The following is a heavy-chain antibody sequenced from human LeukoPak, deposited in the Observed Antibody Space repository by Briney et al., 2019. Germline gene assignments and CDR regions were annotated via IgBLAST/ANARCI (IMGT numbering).Heavy chain of an antibody. V-gene: IGHV4-39*01. CDR3: TRPPKEPGFWSGYVDS. J-gene: IGHJ4*02. D-gene: IGHD3-3*01. CDR2: VFYNANT. CDR1: GAIIKREGFN. Sequence: PSETLSLTCSVSGAIIKREGFNWDWIRQPPGKGLEYIGSVFYNANTYSNPSLERRVTISVDTSKNQFSLKLYSMTAAATAVYYCTRPPKEPGFWSGYVDSWGQGTLVTVSS.